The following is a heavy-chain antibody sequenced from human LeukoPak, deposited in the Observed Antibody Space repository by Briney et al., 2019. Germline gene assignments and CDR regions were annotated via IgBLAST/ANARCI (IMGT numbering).Heavy chain of an antibody. CDR2: INPNSGGT. V-gene: IGHV1-2*02. J-gene: IGHJ5*02. CDR3: ARGSVLRYFDWLTNNWFDP. D-gene: IGHD3-9*01. CDR1: GYTFTGYY. Sequence: ASVTVSFKASGYTFTGYYMHWVRQAPGQGLEWMGWINPNSGGTNYAQKFQGRVTMTRDTSISTAYMELRSLRSDDTAVYYCARGSVLRYFDWLTNNWFDPWGQGTLVTVSS.